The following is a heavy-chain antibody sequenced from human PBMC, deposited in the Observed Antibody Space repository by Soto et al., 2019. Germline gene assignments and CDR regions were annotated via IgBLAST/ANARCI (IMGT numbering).Heavy chain of an antibody. D-gene: IGHD3-3*01. J-gene: IGHJ6*03. Sequence: ASVKVSCKASGYTFTSYAMHWVRQAPGQRLEWMGWINAGNGNTKYSQKFQGRVTITRDTSASTAYMELSSLRSEDTAVYYCARLGEYYDFWSGYYSDYYYYYMDVWGKGTTVTVSS. CDR3: ARLGEYYDFWSGYYSDYYYYYMDV. CDR1: GYTFTSYA. V-gene: IGHV1-3*01. CDR2: INAGNGNT.